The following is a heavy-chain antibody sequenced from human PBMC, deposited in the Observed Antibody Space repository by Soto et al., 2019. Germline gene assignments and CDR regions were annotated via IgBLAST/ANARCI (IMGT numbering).Heavy chain of an antibody. CDR1: GGSFSGYY. D-gene: IGHD2-2*02. CDR2: INHSGST. CDR3: ARGSSYIVVVPAAIPPRAFDI. J-gene: IGHJ3*02. V-gene: IGHV4-34*01. Sequence: TSETLSLTCAVYGGSFSGYYWSWIRQPPGKGLEWIGEINHSGSTNYNPSLKSRVTISVDTSKNQFSLKLSSVTAADTAVYYCARGSSYIVVVPAAIPPRAFDIWGQGTMVTVSS.